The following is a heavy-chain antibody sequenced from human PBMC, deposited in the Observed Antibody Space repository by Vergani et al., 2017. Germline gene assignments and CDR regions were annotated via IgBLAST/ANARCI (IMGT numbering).Heavy chain of an antibody. Sequence: QVQLVESGGGVVQPGRSLRLSCAASGLTFSSYGMHWVRQAPGKGLEWVAVISYDGSNKYYADSVTGRFTISRDNSKNTLYLQMNRRRAEDTAVSDWANVGTRTETDYYYYYMAVWGKGTTVTVSS. CDR3: ANVGTRTETDYYYYYMAV. CDR1: GLTFSSYG. D-gene: IGHD1-7*01. J-gene: IGHJ6*03. CDR2: ISYDGSNK. V-gene: IGHV3-30*18.